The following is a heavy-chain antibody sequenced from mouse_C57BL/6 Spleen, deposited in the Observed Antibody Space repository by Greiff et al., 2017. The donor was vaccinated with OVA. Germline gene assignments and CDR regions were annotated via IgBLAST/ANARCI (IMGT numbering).Heavy chain of an antibody. V-gene: IGHV5-17*01. CDR1: GFTFSDYG. CDR2: ISSGSSTI. CDR3: ARDGNYVYFDY. J-gene: IGHJ2*01. D-gene: IGHD2-1*01. Sequence: VQLQQSGGGLVKPGGSLKLSCAASGFTFSDYGMHWVRQAPEKGLEWVAYISSGSSTIYYADTVKGRFTISRDNAKNTLYLQMTSLRSEDTAMYYCARDGNYVYFDYWGQGTTLTVSS.